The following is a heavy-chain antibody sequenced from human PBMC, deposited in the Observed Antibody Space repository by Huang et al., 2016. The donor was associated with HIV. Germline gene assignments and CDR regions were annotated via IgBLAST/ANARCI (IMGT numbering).Heavy chain of an antibody. CDR3: TRDAYRSAWQSETGQYYYYGMDV. J-gene: IGHJ6*02. Sequence: EAQLLESGGGLVKPGGSLRLSCAASGITFSSYAMSWVRQAPGKGLEWVSGISGTGGSTVYADSVKGRFTISRDNVKSMMYLQINSLRGEDAAIYYCTRDAYRSAWQSETGQYYYYGMDVWGQGTTVTVS. D-gene: IGHD1-1*01. CDR2: ISGTGGST. CDR1: GITFSSYA. V-gene: IGHV3-23*01.